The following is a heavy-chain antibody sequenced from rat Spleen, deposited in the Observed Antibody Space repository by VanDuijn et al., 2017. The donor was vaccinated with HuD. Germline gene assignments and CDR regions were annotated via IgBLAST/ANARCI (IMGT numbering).Heavy chain of an antibody. Sequence: EVQLVESGGGLVQPGRSLKLSCAASGFTYSNYVMAWVSQAPTKGLEWVAYISYDGGSTYYRDPVKGRFTISRDNAKSTLYLQMDSLRSEDTATYYCTQQLGDWFAYWGQGTLVTVSS. V-gene: IGHV5-20*01. CDR2: ISYDGGST. CDR3: TQQLGDWFAY. D-gene: IGHD1-10*01. J-gene: IGHJ3*01. CDR1: GFTYSNYV.